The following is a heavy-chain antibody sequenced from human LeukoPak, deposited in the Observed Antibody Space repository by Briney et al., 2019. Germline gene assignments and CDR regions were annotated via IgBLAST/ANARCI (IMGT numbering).Heavy chain of an antibody. J-gene: IGHJ4*02. CDR1: QFTFKNYW. CDR3: ATAWSY. Sequence: GGSLRLSCVASQFTFKNYWMHWVRQVPGRGLGWLSYISPDGSSTTYADSVRGRFTTSRDNAKNTLYLQMNSLRAEDTAVYFCATAWSYWGQGSLVTVSS. D-gene: IGHD2-21*02. V-gene: IGHV3-74*03. CDR2: ISPDGSST.